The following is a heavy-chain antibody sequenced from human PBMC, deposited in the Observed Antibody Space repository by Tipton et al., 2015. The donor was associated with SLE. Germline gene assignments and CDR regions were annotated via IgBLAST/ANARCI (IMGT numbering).Heavy chain of an antibody. CDR1: GYTFRDYA. D-gene: IGHD1-1*01. Sequence: SLRLSCAASGYTFRDYAMHWVRQAPGKGLEWVAMITYDGSREYNADSVKGRFAISRDNSKNMLYLQMNSLRLEDTAVYYCTKERRGWYIEHWGQGTLVTVSS. CDR3: TKERRGWYIEH. J-gene: IGHJ4*02. V-gene: IGHV3-30*09. CDR2: ITYDGSRE.